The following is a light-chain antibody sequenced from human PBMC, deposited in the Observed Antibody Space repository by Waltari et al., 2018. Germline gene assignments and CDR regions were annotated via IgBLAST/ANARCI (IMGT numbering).Light chain of an antibody. CDR3: SSYTSSGTPWV. CDR1: SGDIGGYNY. V-gene: IGLV2-14*03. CDR2: DVS. J-gene: IGLJ3*02. Sequence: QSALTQPASVSGSPGQSITISCTGTSGDIGGYNYVSWYQEHPGRAPKLMIFDVSDRPSGVSNRFSGSKSGNTVSLTISGLQADDEADYYCSSYTSSGTPWVFGGGTKLTVL.